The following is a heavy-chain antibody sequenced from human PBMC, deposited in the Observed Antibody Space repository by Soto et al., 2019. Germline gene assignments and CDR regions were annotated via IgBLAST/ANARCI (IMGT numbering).Heavy chain of an antibody. J-gene: IGHJ4*02. D-gene: IGHD1-1*01. CDR1: GYNFTNYW. V-gene: IGHV5-51*01. CDR2: IYPDDSDT. Sequence: GESLKISCKGSGYNFTNYWIGWVRQLPGKGLEWMGLIYPDDSDTRYSPSFQGQVTISVDRSINTAYLQWSSLKASDTAMYYCVRYNGARVYFDYWGQGSLVTVSS. CDR3: VRYNGARVYFDY.